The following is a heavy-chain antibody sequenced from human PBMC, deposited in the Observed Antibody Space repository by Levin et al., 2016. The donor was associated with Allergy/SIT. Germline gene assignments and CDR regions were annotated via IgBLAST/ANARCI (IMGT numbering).Heavy chain of an antibody. CDR1: GGTFSSYA. Sequence: SVKVSCKASGGTFSSYAISWVRQAPGQGLEWMGGIIPIFGTANYAQKFQGRVTITADESTSTAYMELSSLRSEDTAVYYCARAQGVPAATGWVGGYYYYGMDVWGQGTTVTVSS. CDR3: ARAQGVPAATGWVGGYYYYGMDV. J-gene: IGHJ6*02. CDR2: IIPIFGTA. D-gene: IGHD2-2*01. V-gene: IGHV1-69*13.